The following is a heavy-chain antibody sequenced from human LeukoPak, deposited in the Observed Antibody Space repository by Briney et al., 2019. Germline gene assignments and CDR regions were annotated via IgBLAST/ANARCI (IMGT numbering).Heavy chain of an antibody. CDR1: GFTFSSYA. D-gene: IGHD3-16*02. J-gene: IGHJ5*02. CDR2: ISYDGSNK. Sequence: AGGSLRLSCAASGFTFSSYAMHWVRQAPGKGLEWVAVISYDGSNKYYADSVKGRFTISRDNSKNTLYLQMNSLRAEDTAVYYCARGLRLGELSHFDPWGQGTLVTVSS. V-gene: IGHV3-30-3*01. CDR3: ARGLRLGELSHFDP.